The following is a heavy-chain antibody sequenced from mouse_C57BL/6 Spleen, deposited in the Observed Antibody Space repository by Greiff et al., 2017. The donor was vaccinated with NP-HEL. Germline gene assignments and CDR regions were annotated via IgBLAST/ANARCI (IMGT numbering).Heavy chain of an antibody. CDR1: GFSLTSYA. J-gene: IGHJ1*03. V-gene: IGHV2-9-1*01. D-gene: IGHD2-1*01. Sequence: VKLMESGPGLVAPSQSLSITCTVSGFSLTSYAISWVRQPPGKGLEWLGVIWTGGGTNYNSALKSRLSISKDNSKSQVFLKMNRLQTDDTARYYCARESGNYVGGWYFDVWGTGTTVTVSS. CDR2: IWTGGGT. CDR3: ARESGNYVGGWYFDV.